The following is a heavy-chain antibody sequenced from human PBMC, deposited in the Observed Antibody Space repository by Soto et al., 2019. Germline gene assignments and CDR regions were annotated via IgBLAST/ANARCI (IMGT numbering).Heavy chain of an antibody. CDR2: IIPIFGTA. CDR1: GGTFSSYA. D-gene: IGHD3-22*01. V-gene: IGHV1-69*13. Sequence: SLKVTCKASGGTFSSYAIIWVRQAPGQGLEWMGGIIPIFGTANYAQKFQGRVTITADESTSTAYMELSSLRSEDTAVYYCARSSVVVITGYYYYGMDVWGQGTTVTVSS. J-gene: IGHJ6*02. CDR3: ARSSVVVITGYYYYGMDV.